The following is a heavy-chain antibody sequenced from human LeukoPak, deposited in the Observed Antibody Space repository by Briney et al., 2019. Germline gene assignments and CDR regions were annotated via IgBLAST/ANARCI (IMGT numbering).Heavy chain of an antibody. V-gene: IGHV4-34*01. CDR3: ARYCSSTNCYKGGFDP. CDR1: GGSFSGYY. Sequence: SETLSLTCAVYGGSFSGYYWSWIRQPPGKGLEWIGEINHSGSTNYNPSLKSRVTISVDTSKNQFSLNLSSVTAADTAVYYCARYCSSTNCYKGGFDPWGQGTLVTVSS. CDR2: INHSGST. J-gene: IGHJ5*02. D-gene: IGHD2-2*02.